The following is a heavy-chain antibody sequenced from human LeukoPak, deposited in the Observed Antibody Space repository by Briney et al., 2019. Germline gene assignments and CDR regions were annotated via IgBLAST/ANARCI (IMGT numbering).Heavy chain of an antibody. CDR2: MYYSEST. CDR1: GGSISSSSYY. Sequence: SETLSLTCTVSGGSISSSSYYWGWIRQPPGKGLEWIGSMYYSESTYYSPSLKSRVTISVDTSKNQFSLKLSSVTAADTAVYYCARNGYYSLDSWGQGTLVTVSS. J-gene: IGHJ4*02. V-gene: IGHV4-39*07. CDR3: ARNGYYSLDS. D-gene: IGHD3-22*01.